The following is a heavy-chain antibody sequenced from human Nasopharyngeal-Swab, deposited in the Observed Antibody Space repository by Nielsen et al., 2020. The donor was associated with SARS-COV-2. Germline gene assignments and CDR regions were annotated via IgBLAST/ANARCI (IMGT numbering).Heavy chain of an antibody. Sequence: GESLKISYAASGFTFSSYGMHWVRQAPGKGLEWVAVIWYDESNKSYADSVKGRFTISRDNSKNTLYLQMNSLRAEDTAVYYCARVKGGYWGLTHDAFDIWGQGTMVTVSS. CDR2: IWYDESNK. CDR1: GFTFSSYG. D-gene: IGHD2-21*02. V-gene: IGHV3-33*01. CDR3: ARVKGGYWGLTHDAFDI. J-gene: IGHJ3*02.